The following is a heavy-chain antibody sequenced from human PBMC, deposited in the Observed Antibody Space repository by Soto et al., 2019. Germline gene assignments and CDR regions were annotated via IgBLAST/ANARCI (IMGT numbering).Heavy chain of an antibody. V-gene: IGHV4-30-4*01. CDR2: IYYSGST. Sequence: QVQLQESGPGLVKPSQTLSLTCTVSGGSISSGDYYWSWIRQPPGKGLEWIGYIYYSGSTYYNPSLKSRVTISVDTPKNQFSLKLSSVTAADTAVYYCARGHVEMAPIGYFQHWGQGTLVTVSS. CDR3: ARGHVEMAPIGYFQH. J-gene: IGHJ1*01. D-gene: IGHD3-10*01. CDR1: GGSISSGDYY.